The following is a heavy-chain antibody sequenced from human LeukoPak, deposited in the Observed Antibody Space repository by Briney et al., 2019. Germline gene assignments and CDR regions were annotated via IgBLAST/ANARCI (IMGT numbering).Heavy chain of an antibody. CDR3: ARASRSRYAFDI. CDR2: INPNSGGT. J-gene: IGHJ3*02. D-gene: IGHD1-26*01. V-gene: IGHV1-2*06. Sequence: GASVKASCKASGYTFTGYYMHWVRQAPGQGLEWMGRINPNSGGTNYAQKFQGRVTMTRDTSISTAYMELSRLRSDDTAVYYCARASRSRYAFDIWGQGTMVTVSS. CDR1: GYTFTGYY.